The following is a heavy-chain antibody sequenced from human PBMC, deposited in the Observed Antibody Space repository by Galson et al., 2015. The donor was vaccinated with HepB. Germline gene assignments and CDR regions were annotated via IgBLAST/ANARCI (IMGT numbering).Heavy chain of an antibody. J-gene: IGHJ5*02. CDR2: INPSGGST. Sequence: SVKVSCKASGYTFTSYYMHWVRQAPGQGLEWMGIINPSGGSTSYAQKFQGRVTMTRDTSTSTVYMELSSLRSEDTAVYYCATEWKRLVVVTASWFDPWGQGTLVTVSS. CDR1: GYTFTSYY. CDR3: ATEWKRLVVVTASWFDP. D-gene: IGHD2-21*02. V-gene: IGHV1-46*01.